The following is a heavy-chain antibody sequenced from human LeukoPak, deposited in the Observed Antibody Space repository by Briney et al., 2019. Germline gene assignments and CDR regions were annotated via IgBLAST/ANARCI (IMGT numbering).Heavy chain of an antibody. V-gene: IGHV3-23*01. Sequence: GGSLRLSCTASGFTFSSSAMNAVRQALGKGLEWVSGIGAGGTFTYYADSVKGRFTIFRDNSRNTLYLQMNSLRADDTAVYYCAKDLDYTTYGYYLDYWGQGTLVTVSS. J-gene: IGHJ4*02. CDR1: GFTFSSSA. CDR3: AKDLDYTTYGYYLDY. D-gene: IGHD4-11*01. CDR2: IGAGGTFT.